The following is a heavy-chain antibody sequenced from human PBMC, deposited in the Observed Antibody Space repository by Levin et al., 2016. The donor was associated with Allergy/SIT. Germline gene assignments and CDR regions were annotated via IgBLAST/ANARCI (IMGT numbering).Heavy chain of an antibody. Sequence: GGSLRLSCAASGISVSSVWMNWVRQAPGKGLEWVANINQDGSRKYYVDSVKGRFTISRDNAKNSLYLQLNSLRADDTALYYCARDADCTDGVCFDYWGQGTLVTVSS. CDR1: GISVSSVW. CDR3: ARDADCTDGVCFDY. J-gene: IGHJ4*02. V-gene: IGHV3-7*01. CDR2: INQDGSRK. D-gene: IGHD2-8*01.